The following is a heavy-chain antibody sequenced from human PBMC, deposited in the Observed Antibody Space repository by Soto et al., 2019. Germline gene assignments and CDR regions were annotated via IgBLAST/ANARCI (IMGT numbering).Heavy chain of an antibody. V-gene: IGHV4-39*01. CDR1: GGSVNSGDYY. Sequence: SETLSLTCTVSGGSVNSGDYYWSWIRQPPGKTLEWIGYVYYSGTAYYNPSLESRVSISVDTSKNQFSLKLNSVSAADKAVYFCARPGGDFVLPRDYWGPGTLVTVSS. J-gene: IGHJ4*02. D-gene: IGHD2-21*01. CDR3: ARPGGDFVLPRDY. CDR2: VYYSGTA.